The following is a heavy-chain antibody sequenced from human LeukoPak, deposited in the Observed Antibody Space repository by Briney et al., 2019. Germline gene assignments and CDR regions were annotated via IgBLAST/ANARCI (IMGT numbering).Heavy chain of an antibody. CDR2: IYYSGST. D-gene: IGHD6-13*01. V-gene: IGHV4-39*07. CDR3: ARESIAAAGQFDY. J-gene: IGHJ4*02. CDR1: GGSISSSSYY. Sequence: SETLSLTCTVSGGSISSSSYYWGWIRQPPGKGLEWIGSIYYSGSTYYNPSLKSRVTISVDTSKTQFSLKLSSVTAADTAVYYCARESIAAAGQFDYWGQGTLVTVSS.